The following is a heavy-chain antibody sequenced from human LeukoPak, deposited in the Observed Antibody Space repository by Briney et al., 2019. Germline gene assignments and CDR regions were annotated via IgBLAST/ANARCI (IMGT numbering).Heavy chain of an antibody. Sequence: SETLSLTCAVYGGSFSGYYWSWIRQPPGKGLEWIGEINHSGSTNYNPSLKSRVTISVDKSKNQFSLKLSSVTAADTAVYYCARGSSSGIDYWGQGTLVTVSS. J-gene: IGHJ4*02. D-gene: IGHD3-22*01. CDR2: INHSGST. CDR3: ARGSSSGIDY. V-gene: IGHV4-34*01. CDR1: GGSFSGYY.